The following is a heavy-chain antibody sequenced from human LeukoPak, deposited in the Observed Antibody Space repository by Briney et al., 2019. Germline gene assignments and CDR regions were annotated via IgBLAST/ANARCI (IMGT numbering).Heavy chain of an antibody. D-gene: IGHD5-24*01. Sequence: SETLSLTCTVSGGSIRSYYWNWIRQSPGKGLEWLGYIHHTGSANYSPSLRSRVTMSVDTSKNQFSLKLSSVTAADTAVYFCARDLEMSTVGYFYHWGQGTLVTVSS. J-gene: IGHJ1*01. V-gene: IGHV4-59*01. CDR2: IHHTGSA. CDR3: ARDLEMSTVGYFYH. CDR1: GGSIRSYY.